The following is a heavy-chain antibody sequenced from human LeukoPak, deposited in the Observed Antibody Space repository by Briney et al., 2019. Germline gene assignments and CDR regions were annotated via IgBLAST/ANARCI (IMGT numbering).Heavy chain of an antibody. V-gene: IGHV4-34*12. D-gene: IGHD6-13*01. Sequence: SETLPLTCAVYGGSFSGYYWTWVRQPPGKGLEWIGEIIHSGDTTNYNPSLKSRVTISLDTSKSQFSLKLSSVTAADTAVYYCARVLAAATLDYWGQGTLVTVSS. CDR3: ARVLAAATLDY. CDR2: IIHSGDTT. J-gene: IGHJ4*02. CDR1: GGSFSGYY.